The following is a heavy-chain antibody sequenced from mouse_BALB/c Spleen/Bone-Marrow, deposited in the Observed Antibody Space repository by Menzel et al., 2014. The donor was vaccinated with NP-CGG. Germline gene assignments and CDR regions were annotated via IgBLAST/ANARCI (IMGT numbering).Heavy chain of an antibody. V-gene: IGHV2-9*02. CDR3: ARGGGYYYAMDY. Sequence: VKLVESGPGLVAPSQSLSITCTVSGFSLTSYGVHWVRQPPGKGLEWLGVIWAGGSTNYNSALMSRLSISKDNSKSQVFLKMNSLQTDVAAMYYCARGGGYYYAMDYWGQGTSVTVSS. CDR1: GFSLTSYG. CDR2: IWAGGST. J-gene: IGHJ4*01.